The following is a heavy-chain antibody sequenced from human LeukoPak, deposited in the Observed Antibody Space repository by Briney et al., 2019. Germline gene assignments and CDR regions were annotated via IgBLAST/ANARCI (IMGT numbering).Heavy chain of an antibody. V-gene: IGHV4-39*07. CDR1: GGSLSSKSYY. Sequence: SETLSLTCTVSGGSLSSKSYYWGWIRQPPGKGLEYIATIYFSGTTYYSPSLKSQVTISVDTSKNQFSLKLSSVTAADTAVYYCARGRNRDQLLSARRTYYFDYWGQGTLVTVSS. D-gene: IGHD2-2*01. CDR2: IYFSGTT. CDR3: ARGRNRDQLLSARRTYYFDY. J-gene: IGHJ4*02.